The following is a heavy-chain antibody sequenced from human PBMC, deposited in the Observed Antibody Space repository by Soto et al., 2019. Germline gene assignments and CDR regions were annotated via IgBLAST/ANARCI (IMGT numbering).Heavy chain of an antibody. CDR1: GGSISSGGYY. CDR2: IYYSGST. D-gene: IGHD3-9*01. Sequence: QVQLQESGPGLVKPSQTLSLTCTVSGGSISSGGYYWSWIRQHPGKGLEWIGYIYYSGSTYYNPSLKSRVTISVDTSKNPFSLKLSSVTAADTAVYYCARKGYDILTGARWGPYGMDVWGQGTTVTVSS. CDR3: ARKGYDILTGARWGPYGMDV. V-gene: IGHV4-31*03. J-gene: IGHJ6*02.